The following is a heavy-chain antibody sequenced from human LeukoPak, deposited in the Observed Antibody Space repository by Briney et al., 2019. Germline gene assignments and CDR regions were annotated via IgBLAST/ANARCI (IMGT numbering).Heavy chain of an antibody. CDR3: AKWVRGLNTYYFDY. V-gene: IGHV3-23*01. CDR2: ISGSGGST. CDR1: GFTFSSYA. J-gene: IGHJ4*02. D-gene: IGHD3-10*01. Sequence: PGGSLRLSCVASGFTFSSYAMSWVRQAPGKGLEWVSAISGSGGSTYYADSVKGRFTISRDNSKNTLYLQMNSLRAEDTAVYYCAKWVRGLNTYYFDYWGQGTLVTVSS.